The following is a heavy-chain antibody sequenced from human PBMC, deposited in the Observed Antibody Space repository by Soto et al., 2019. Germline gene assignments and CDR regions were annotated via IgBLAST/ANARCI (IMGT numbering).Heavy chain of an antibody. CDR3: ARLSTAVANGDY. D-gene: IGHD2-8*01. CDR2: IKQDGSEK. V-gene: IGHV3-7*03. Sequence: GGSLRLSSAAPGFTFNKYWTSWVRQTPGKGLEWVANIKQDGSEKYYVDSVKGRFTISRDNAENSLFLQMDSLRAEDTAVYYCARLSTAVANGDYWGQGILVTVSS. CDR1: GFTFNKYW. J-gene: IGHJ4*02.